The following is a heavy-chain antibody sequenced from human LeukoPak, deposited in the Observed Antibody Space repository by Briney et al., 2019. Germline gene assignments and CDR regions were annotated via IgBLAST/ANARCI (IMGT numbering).Heavy chain of an antibody. Sequence: GGSLRLSCAASGFTLTTYAMSWVRQAPGKGLEWVSTISGSGDSTYYTDSVKGRFTVSRDNSKNTLYLQMNSLRGEDTAVYYCAKDLYSTSWYYFDHWGQGTLVTVSS. J-gene: IGHJ4*02. D-gene: IGHD6-13*01. V-gene: IGHV3-23*01. CDR2: ISGSGDST. CDR1: GFTLTTYA. CDR3: AKDLYSTSWYYFDH.